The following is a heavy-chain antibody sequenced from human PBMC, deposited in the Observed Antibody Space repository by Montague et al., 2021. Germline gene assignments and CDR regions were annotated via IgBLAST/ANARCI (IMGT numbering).Heavy chain of an antibody. CDR3: ARDTVGASGYFYYYYMDV. J-gene: IGHJ6*03. CDR1: GDSINTYS. CDR2: LSNGGST. Sequence: SETLSPTCTVFGDSINTYSWSWIRQPAGKGLEWIGRLSNGGSTNSNLSLKSRVSMSVDTSKNQFSLKLGSVTAADTVVYFCARDTVGASGYFYYYYMDVWGRGTTVTVSS. V-gene: IGHV4-4*07. D-gene: IGHD1-26*01.